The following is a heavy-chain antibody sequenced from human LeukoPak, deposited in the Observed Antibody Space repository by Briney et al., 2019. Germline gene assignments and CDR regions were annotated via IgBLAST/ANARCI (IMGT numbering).Heavy chain of an antibody. D-gene: IGHD3-3*01. CDR3: ARRPNDFWSGYYTYYFDY. J-gene: IGHJ4*02. CDR1: GGSISSGSYY. Sequence: SETLSLTCTVSGGSISSGSYYWSWIRQPAGKGLEWIGRIYTSGSTNYNPSLKSRVTISVDTSKNQFSLKLSSVTAADTAVYYCARRPNDFWSGYYTYYFDYWGQGTLVTVSS. V-gene: IGHV4-61*02. CDR2: IYTSGST.